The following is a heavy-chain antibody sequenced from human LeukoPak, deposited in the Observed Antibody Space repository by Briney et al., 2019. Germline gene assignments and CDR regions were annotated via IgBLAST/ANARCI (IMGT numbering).Heavy chain of an antibody. V-gene: IGHV3-9*01. CDR3: AKDSSGGVSSAGILDF. CDR2: INWNNITV. CDR1: GFTFDNYA. D-gene: IGHD6-13*01. Sequence: GGSLRLSCAVSGFTFDNYAMHWVRQAPGKGLEWVGSINWNNITVVYADSVKGPFTISRDNPKNSLYLRLNSLRAEDTAFYYCAKDSSGGVSSAGILDFRGPGTLVTVSP. J-gene: IGHJ4*02.